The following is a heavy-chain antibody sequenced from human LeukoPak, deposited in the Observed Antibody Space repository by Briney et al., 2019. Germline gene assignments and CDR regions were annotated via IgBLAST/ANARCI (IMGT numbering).Heavy chain of an antibody. J-gene: IGHJ5*02. D-gene: IGHD6-13*01. CDR2: ISSSGST. CDR1: GDSISSGDYY. V-gene: IGHV4-61*02. CDR3: ARFSRVAAAGNNWFDP. Sequence: PSETLSLTCTVSGDSISSGDYYWSWIRQPAGKGLEWIGRISSSGSTNYNPSLKSRVTISVDTSKNQFSLKLSSVTAADTAVYYCARFSRVAAAGNNWFDPWGQGTLVTVSS.